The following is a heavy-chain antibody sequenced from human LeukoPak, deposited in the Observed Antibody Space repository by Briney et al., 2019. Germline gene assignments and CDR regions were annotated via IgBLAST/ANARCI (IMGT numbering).Heavy chain of an antibody. CDR2: IYTSGST. CDR1: GGSISSGSYY. J-gene: IGHJ6*03. Sequence: SETLSLTCTVSGGSISSGSYYWRWIRQPAGKGLEWIGRIYTSGSTNYNPSLKSRVTISVDTSKNQFSLKLSSVTAADTAVYYCARDEGPYYYGSGSYLGRYYYYMDVWGKGTTVTISS. CDR3: ARDEGPYYYGSGSYLGRYYYYMDV. D-gene: IGHD3-10*01. V-gene: IGHV4-61*02.